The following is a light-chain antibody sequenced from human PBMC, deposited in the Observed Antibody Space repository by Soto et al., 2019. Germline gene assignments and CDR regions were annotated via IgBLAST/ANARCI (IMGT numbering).Light chain of an antibody. CDR1: QSISNN. J-gene: IGKJ4*01. V-gene: IGKV3-11*01. Sequence: ETLMTQSPANLSLSPGGTATLSWMARQSISNNLAWYQQKLGQAPRLLIYDASNRATGIPARFSGSGSGTDFTLNISSLEAEDSAVYYCQPRGTLAPLTFGGGAKVDIK. CDR2: DAS. CDR3: QPRGTLAPLT.